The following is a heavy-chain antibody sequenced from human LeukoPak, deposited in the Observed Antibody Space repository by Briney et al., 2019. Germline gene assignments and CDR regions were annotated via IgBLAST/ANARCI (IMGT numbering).Heavy chain of an antibody. CDR1: GGTFSSYA. J-gene: IGHJ4*02. CDR3: ARGAVAGAGYFDY. Sequence: ASVKVSCRASGGTFSSYAISWVRQAPGQGLGWMGGIIPIFGTANYAQKFQGRVTITADESTSTAYMELSSLRSEDTAAYYCARGAVAGAGYFDYWGQGTLVTVSS. D-gene: IGHD6-19*01. CDR2: IIPIFGTA. V-gene: IGHV1-69*13.